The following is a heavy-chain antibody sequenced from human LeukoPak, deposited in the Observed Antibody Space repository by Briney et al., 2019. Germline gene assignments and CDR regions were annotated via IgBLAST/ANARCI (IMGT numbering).Heavy chain of an antibody. V-gene: IGHV3-21*01. Sequence: PGGSLRLSCAASGFTFSSYSMNWVRQAPGKGLEWVSSISSSSSYIYYADSVKGRFTISRDNAKNSLYLQMNSLRAEDTAVYYCARDHLWFGELSGYGMDVWGQGTTVTVSS. CDR3: ARDHLWFGELSGYGMDV. CDR1: GFTFSSYS. CDR2: ISSSSSYI. D-gene: IGHD3-10*01. J-gene: IGHJ6*02.